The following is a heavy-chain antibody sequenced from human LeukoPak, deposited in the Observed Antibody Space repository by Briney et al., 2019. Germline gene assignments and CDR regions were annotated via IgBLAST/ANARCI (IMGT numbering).Heavy chain of an antibody. J-gene: IGHJ4*02. CDR3: ARLTRLSTSPDRYYLDY. Sequence: SETLSLTCTVSGDSISSYYWSWIRQPPGKGLEWIGYIYTSGGTNYIASLKGGVTISNDTTKNKFSMKRSAVTAADSAVYYCARLTRLSTSPDRYYLDYWGQGTLVTVSS. V-gene: IGHV4-4*09. CDR2: IYTSGGT. CDR1: GDSISSYY. D-gene: IGHD6-6*01.